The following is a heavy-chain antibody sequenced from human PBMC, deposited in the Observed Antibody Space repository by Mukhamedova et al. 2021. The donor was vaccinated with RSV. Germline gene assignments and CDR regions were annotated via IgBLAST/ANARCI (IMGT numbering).Heavy chain of an antibody. CDR2: ISYDGTDN. CDR3: AREVSSSWPPGANWFDT. D-gene: IGHD6-13*01. Sequence: PGKGLEWVASISYDGTDNDYADSVRGRFTISRDNSKNSLSLQVSSPRPEDTAVYYCAREVSSSWPPGANWFDTWGQGTLVTIS. J-gene: IGHJ5*02. V-gene: IGHV3-30*03.